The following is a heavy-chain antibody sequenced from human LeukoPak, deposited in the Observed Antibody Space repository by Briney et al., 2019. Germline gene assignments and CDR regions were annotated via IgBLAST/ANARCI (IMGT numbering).Heavy chain of an antibody. V-gene: IGHV4-31*11. CDR1: GGSISSGGYY. CDR3: ARAAYYDFWSGQYYFDY. D-gene: IGHD3-3*01. CDR2: IYYSGST. J-gene: IGHJ4*02. Sequence: PSQTLSLACAVSGGSISSGGYYWSWIRQHPGMGLEWIGYIYYSGSTYYNPSLKSRVTISVDTSKNQFSLKLSSVTAADTAVYYCARAAYYDFWSGQYYFDYWGQGTLVTVSS.